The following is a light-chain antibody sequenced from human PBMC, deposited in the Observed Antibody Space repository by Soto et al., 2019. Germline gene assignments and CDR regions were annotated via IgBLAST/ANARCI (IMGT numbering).Light chain of an antibody. CDR2: DVS. J-gene: IGLJ1*01. CDR3: SSYTSSSTYV. CDR1: SSDVGGYNY. Sequence: SALTQPASVSGSPGQSITISCTGTSSDVGGYNYVSWYQQHPGKAPKLMIYDVSNRPSGVSNRFSGSKSGNTASLTISGLQAEDETDYYCSSYTSSSTYVFGPGTKVTVL. V-gene: IGLV2-14*01.